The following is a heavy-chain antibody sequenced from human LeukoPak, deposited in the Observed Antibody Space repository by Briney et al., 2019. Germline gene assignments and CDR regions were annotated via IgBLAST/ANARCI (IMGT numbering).Heavy chain of an antibody. CDR2: IIPIFGTA. Sequence: SVKVSCKASGGTFSSYAISWVRQAPGQGLEWMGRIIPIFGTANYAQKFQGRVAITTDESTSTAYMELSSLRSEDTAVYYCARDRYRYSYGYDAFDIWGQGTMVTVSS. CDR3: ARDRYRYSYGYDAFDI. CDR1: GGTFSSYA. D-gene: IGHD5-18*01. J-gene: IGHJ3*02. V-gene: IGHV1-69*05.